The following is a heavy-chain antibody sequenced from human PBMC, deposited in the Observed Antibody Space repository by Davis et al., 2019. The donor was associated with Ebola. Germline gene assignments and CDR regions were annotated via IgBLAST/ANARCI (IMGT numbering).Heavy chain of an antibody. CDR3: ARDREGKNWFDP. Sequence: ASVKVSCKASGYTFTSYDINWVRQATGQGLEWMGWMNPNSGNTGYAQKFQGRVTMTRNTSISTAYMELSSLRSEDTAVYYCARDREGKNWFDPWGQGTLVTVSS. CDR2: MNPNSGNT. V-gene: IGHV1-8*01. J-gene: IGHJ5*02. CDR1: GYTFTSYD. D-gene: IGHD1-26*01.